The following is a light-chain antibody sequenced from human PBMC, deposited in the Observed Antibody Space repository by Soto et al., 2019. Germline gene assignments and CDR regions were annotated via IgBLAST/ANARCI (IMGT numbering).Light chain of an antibody. J-gene: IGKJ1*01. CDR3: QQYNNWPT. CDR1: QKVSNNY. CDR2: GAS. V-gene: IGKV3-20*01. Sequence: EIVLTQSPVTVSLSPGERATVSCRAGQKVSNNYLAWYQQKPGQAPRLLIYGASTRATGIPDRFSGSGSGTDFTLTISRLEPEDFAVYYCQQYNNWPTFGQGTKVDNK.